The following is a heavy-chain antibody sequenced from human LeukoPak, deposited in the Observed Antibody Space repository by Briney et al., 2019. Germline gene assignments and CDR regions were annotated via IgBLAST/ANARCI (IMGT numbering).Heavy chain of an antibody. CDR1: GFTFSSYE. D-gene: IGHD6-19*01. CDR2: IGTSGATK. V-gene: IGHV3-48*03. J-gene: IGHJ4*02. Sequence: PGGSLRLSRAASGFTFSSYEMNWVRQAPGKGLEWVSYIGTSGATKYYADSVKGRFTISRDNAKNSLYLQMNSLRAEDTAVYYCARENRAVAYYFDYWGQGNLVTVSS. CDR3: ARENRAVAYYFDY.